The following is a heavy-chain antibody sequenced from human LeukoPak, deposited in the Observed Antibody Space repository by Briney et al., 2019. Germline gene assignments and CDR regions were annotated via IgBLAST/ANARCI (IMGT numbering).Heavy chain of an antibody. CDR2: IIPIFGTA. CDR1: GGTFSSYA. Sequence: EASVNVSCKASGGTFSSYAISWVRQAPGQGLEWMGGIIPIFGTANYAQKFQGRVTMTRDTSTSTVYMELSSLRSEDTAVYYCARVLGGYYTQYNWFDPWGQGTLVTVSS. V-gene: IGHV1-69*05. CDR3: ARVLGGYYTQYNWFDP. D-gene: IGHD3-3*01. J-gene: IGHJ5*02.